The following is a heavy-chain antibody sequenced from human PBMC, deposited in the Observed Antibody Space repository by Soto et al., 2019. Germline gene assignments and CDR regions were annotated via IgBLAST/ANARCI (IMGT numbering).Heavy chain of an antibody. J-gene: IGHJ6*02. Sequence: ASVKVSCKTSGYTFNNYGISWGRQAPGQGLEWMGWISDYNGNTNYPQKFQGRVTMTTDTSTKTVYMVLTSLRSDDTAVYYCARDGYYDSGSYGMDVWGRGTTVTVSS. CDR1: GYTFNNYG. D-gene: IGHD3-10*01. CDR3: ARDGYYDSGSYGMDV. CDR2: ISDYNGNT. V-gene: IGHV1-18*01.